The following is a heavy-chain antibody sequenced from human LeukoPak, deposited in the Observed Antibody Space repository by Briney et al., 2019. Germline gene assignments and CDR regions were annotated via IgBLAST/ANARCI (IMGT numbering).Heavy chain of an antibody. D-gene: IGHD2-2*02. V-gene: IGHV3-23*01. CDR3: ARRDCSSTSCYSDY. CDR1: GFTFSSYA. J-gene: IGHJ4*02. Sequence: GGSLRLSCAASGFTFSSYAMSWVRQAPGKGLEWVSAISGSGGSTYYTDSVKGRFTISRDNSKNTPYLQMNSLRAEDTAVYYCARRDCSSTSCYSDYWGQGTLVTVSS. CDR2: ISGSGGST.